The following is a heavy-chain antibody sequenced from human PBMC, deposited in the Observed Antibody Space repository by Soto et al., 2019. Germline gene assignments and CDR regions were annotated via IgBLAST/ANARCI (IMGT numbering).Heavy chain of an antibody. D-gene: IGHD6-13*01. CDR1: GYTFISYG. J-gene: IGHJ4*02. V-gene: IGHV1-18*01. Sequence: QIQLLQSEAEVKRPGASVKVSCQASGYTFISYGISWVRQAPGQGLEWMGWISPYNGKTNYAKEFQGRLTLTSGTPTTTDYMEVTSPRPVDTAVYFCATAAYSTSWNGLLSTGFRGVEIDYWGQATLVTVSS. CDR2: ISPYNGKT. CDR3: ATAAYSTSWNGLLSTGFRGVEIDY.